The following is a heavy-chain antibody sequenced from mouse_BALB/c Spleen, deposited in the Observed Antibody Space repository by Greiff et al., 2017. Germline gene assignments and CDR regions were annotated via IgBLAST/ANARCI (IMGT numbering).Heavy chain of an antibody. CDR2: IRNKANGYTT. D-gene: IGHD2-4*01. Sequence: EVQGVESGGGLVQPGGSLRLSCATSGFTFTDYYMSWVRQPPGKALEWLGFIRNKANGYTTEYSASVKGRFTISRDNSQSILYLQMNTLRAEDSATYYCARDRDYDGFAYWGQGTLVTVSA. CDR1: GFTFTDYY. J-gene: IGHJ3*01. CDR3: ARDRDYDGFAY. V-gene: IGHV7-3*02.